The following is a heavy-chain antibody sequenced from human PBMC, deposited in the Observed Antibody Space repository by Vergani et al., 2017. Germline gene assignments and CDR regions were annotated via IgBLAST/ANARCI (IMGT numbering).Heavy chain of an antibody. D-gene: IGHD3-10*01. CDR2: INVNGVTQ. Sequence: EVSLMESGGDLVQPGGSLTLSCAGSGYEFNNYAIHCVRQAPGRGLECGAYINVNGVTQYYADSVACRFTVSRDSVRKSVSLRINSLRVDDTAVYYCARPSYGSEYDSYYGLDVWGQGTTVFVSS. CDR3: ARPSYGSEYDSYYGLDV. V-gene: IGHV3-48*03. J-gene: IGHJ6*02. CDR1: GYEFNNYA.